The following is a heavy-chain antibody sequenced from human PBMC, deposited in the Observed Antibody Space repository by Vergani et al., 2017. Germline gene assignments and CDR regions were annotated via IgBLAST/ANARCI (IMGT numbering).Heavy chain of an antibody. Sequence: EVQLLESGGGLVQPGGSLRLSCAASGFTFSSYAMSWVRQAPRKGLEWVSAISGSGGSTYYPDSGKGRFTISRDNSKNTRYLQMNSLRAEETAVYYCAKGRISAAGRLWFDPWGQGTLVTVSS. CDR3: AKGRISAAGRLWFDP. D-gene: IGHD6-13*01. CDR1: GFTFSSYA. J-gene: IGHJ5*02. V-gene: IGHV3-23*01. CDR2: ISGSGGST.